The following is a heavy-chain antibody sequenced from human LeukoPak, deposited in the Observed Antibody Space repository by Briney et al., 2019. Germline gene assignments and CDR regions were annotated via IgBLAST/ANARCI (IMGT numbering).Heavy chain of an antibody. CDR3: ARSGDSSSWLGDWFDP. CDR2: ISSNGGST. D-gene: IGHD6-13*01. CDR1: GFTFSSYA. Sequence: GGSLKLSCAASGFTFSSYAMHWVRQAPGKGLEYVSAISSNGGSTYYANSVKGRFTISRDNSKNTLYLQMGSLRAEDMAVYYCARSGDSSSWLGDWFDPWGQGTLVTVSS. V-gene: IGHV3-64*01. J-gene: IGHJ5*02.